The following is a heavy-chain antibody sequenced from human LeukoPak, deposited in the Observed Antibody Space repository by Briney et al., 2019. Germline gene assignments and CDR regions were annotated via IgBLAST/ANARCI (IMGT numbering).Heavy chain of an antibody. CDR1: GFTFSSYS. V-gene: IGHV3-23*01. CDR3: AKDLVVSITMIVVAPDTFDI. D-gene: IGHD3-22*01. CDR2: ISGSGNRA. Sequence: PGGSLRLSCAASGFTFSSYSMNWVRQTPGKGLEWVSAISGSGNRAYHADSVKGRFTISRDNSKNMLYLQMNSLRAEDTALYYCAKDLVVSITMIVVAPDTFDIWGQGTMITVSS. J-gene: IGHJ3*02.